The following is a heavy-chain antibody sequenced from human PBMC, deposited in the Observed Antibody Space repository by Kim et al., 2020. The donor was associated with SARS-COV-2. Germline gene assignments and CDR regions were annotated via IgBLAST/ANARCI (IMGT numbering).Heavy chain of an antibody. V-gene: IGHV3-30*18. CDR2: ISYDGSNT. CDR3: AKASSRERWLVEG. J-gene: IGHJ6*02. Sequence: GGSLRLSCAASGFTFSSYGMHWVRQAPGKGLEWVALISYDGSNTYYADSVKGRFTISRDNSKNTLYLEMNSLRAEDTAVYYCAKASSRERWLVEGWGQGTTVDVSS. CDR1: GFTFSSYG. D-gene: IGHD6-19*01.